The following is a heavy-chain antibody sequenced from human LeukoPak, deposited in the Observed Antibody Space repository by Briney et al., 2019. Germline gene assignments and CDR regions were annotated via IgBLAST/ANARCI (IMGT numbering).Heavy chain of an antibody. V-gene: IGHV4-30-4*01. J-gene: IGHJ4*02. D-gene: IGHD3-9*01. Sequence: PSQTLSLTCTVSGGSISSGDYYWSWIRQPPGKGLEWIGYIYYNGIIYYNPSLKSRVTISVDTSKNQFSLKLSSVTAADTAVYYCARRYYDTLTGQGFSDYWGQGTLVTVSS. CDR2: IYYNGII. CDR3: ARRYYDTLTGQGFSDY. CDR1: GGSISSGDYY.